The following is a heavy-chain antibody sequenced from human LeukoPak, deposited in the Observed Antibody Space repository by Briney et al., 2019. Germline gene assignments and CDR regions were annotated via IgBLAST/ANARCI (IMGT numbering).Heavy chain of an antibody. J-gene: IGHJ4*02. D-gene: IGHD1-26*01. Sequence: PGGPLRLSCTASGFTFSSYWMHWVRQVPGKGRVWVSRIKSDGSSTTYADSVKGRFTISRDNAKNTLYLQMSSLRAEDTAVYYCARSTYSGSSYDYWGQGTLVTVSS. CDR3: ARSTYSGSSYDY. V-gene: IGHV3-74*01. CDR2: IKSDGSST. CDR1: GFTFSSYW.